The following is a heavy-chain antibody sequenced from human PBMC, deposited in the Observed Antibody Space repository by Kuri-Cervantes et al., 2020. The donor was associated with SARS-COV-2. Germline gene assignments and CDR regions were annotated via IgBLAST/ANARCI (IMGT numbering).Heavy chain of an antibody. V-gene: IGHV3-30-3*01. D-gene: IGHD2-15*01. CDR1: GFTVSSYA. Sequence: GESLKIPCAASGFTVSSYAMHWVRQAPGEGLEWVTVISYDGSNKYYADSVKGRFTISRNNSKNTLYLQMNSLRAEDTAVYYCARDRGGVALFDYWGHGTLVTVSS. CDR2: ISYDGSNK. CDR3: ARDRGGVALFDY. J-gene: IGHJ4*01.